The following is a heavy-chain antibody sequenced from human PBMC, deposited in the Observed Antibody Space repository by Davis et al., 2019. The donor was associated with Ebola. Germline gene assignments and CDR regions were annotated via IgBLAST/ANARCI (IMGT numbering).Heavy chain of an antibody. CDR2: IYHSGST. J-gene: IGHJ6*04. CDR1: GGSISSSNW. CDR3: ARVGIVVVPAALYYYYGMDV. D-gene: IGHD2-2*01. V-gene: IGHV4-4*02. Sequence: MPSETLSLTCAVSGGSISSSNWWSWVRQPPGKGLEWFGEIYHSGSTNYNPSLKSRVTISVDKSKNQFSLKLSSVTAADTAVYYCARVGIVVVPAALYYYYGMDVWGKGTTVTVSS.